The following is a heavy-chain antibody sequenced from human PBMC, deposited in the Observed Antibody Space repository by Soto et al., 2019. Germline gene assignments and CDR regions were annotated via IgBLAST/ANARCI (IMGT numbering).Heavy chain of an antibody. CDR1: GFTFSNAW. CDR3: TTDDPINKY. J-gene: IGHJ1*01. CDR2: IKSKTNGETT. V-gene: IGHV3-15*05. Sequence: PGGSLRLSCAASGFTFSNAWMSWVRQAPGKGLEWVGRIKSKTNGETTDYAAPVKGRFTISRDDSRNTVYLQMNSLKAEDTAVYYCTTDDPINKYWGQAPWSPSPQ.